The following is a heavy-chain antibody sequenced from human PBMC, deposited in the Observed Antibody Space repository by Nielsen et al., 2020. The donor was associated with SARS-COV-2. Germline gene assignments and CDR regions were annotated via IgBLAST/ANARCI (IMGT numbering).Heavy chain of an antibody. V-gene: IGHV3-21*04. J-gene: IGHJ4*02. Sequence: GGSLRLSCAASRFTFSSYGMHWVRQAPGKGLEWVSHISASGSYKYYADSVKGRFTISRDNAKNSVYLQMNSLRAEDTAVYYCAREGRKLPLDYWGQGTLVTVSS. CDR3: AREGRKLPLDY. CDR2: ISASGSYK. CDR1: RFTFSSYG. D-gene: IGHD5-24*01.